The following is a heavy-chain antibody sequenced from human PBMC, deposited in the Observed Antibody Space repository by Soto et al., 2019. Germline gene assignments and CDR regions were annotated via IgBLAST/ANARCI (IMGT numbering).Heavy chain of an antibody. CDR1: GVSISSSSYY. CDR3: TRFTVDNAGKDAFDM. CDR2: IYYSGSS. Sequence: QLQLQASGPGLVKRSETLSLTCTVSGVSISSSSYYWGWIRQPPAKALEGIGSIYYSGSSYYNPSLQSRVTISVDTPKNQYSLKLSSVTAADTAVYYCTRFTVDNAGKDAFDMWGQGAMVTVSS. V-gene: IGHV4-39*01. D-gene: IGHD1-20*01. J-gene: IGHJ3*02.